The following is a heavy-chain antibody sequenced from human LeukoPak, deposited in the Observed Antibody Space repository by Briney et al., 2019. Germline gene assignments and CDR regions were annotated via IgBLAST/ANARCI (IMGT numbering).Heavy chain of an antibody. CDR3: ARGGIVGATTGFDY. D-gene: IGHD1-26*01. CDR1: GYSISSGYY. J-gene: IGHJ4*02. Sequence: SETLSLTCTVSGYSISSGYYWGWIRQPPGKGLEWIGSIYHSGSTYYNPSLKSRVTISLDMSKNQFSLKLSSVTAADTAVYYCARGGIVGATTGFDYWGQGTLVTVSS. V-gene: IGHV4-38-2*02. CDR2: IYHSGST.